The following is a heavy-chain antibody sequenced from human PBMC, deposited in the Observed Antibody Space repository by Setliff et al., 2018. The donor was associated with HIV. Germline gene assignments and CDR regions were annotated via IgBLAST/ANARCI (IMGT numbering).Heavy chain of an antibody. J-gene: IGHJ4*02. D-gene: IGHD4-17*01. CDR1: RYTFTSYY. Sequence: ASVKVSCKASRYTFTSYYVHWVRQAPGQGLEWMGIINPSGGSTSYAQKFQGRVTMTRDTSTSTAYMELSRLRSDETAVCYCAGSTTADWGRGTMVTVSS. V-gene: IGHV1-46*01. CDR2: INPSGGST. CDR3: AGSTTAD.